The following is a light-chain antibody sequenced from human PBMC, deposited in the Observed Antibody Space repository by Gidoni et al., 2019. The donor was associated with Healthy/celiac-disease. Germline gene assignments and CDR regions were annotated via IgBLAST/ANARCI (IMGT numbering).Light chain of an antibody. J-gene: IGLJ2*01. Sequence: SYELTQPPSVSASPGQTASITCSGDKLGDKYACWYQQKPGQSPVLVIYQDRKRSSGIPERFSGSNFGNTATLTISGTQAMDEADYYCQAWDSSSVVFGGGTKLTVL. V-gene: IGLV3-1*01. CDR3: QAWDSSSVV. CDR1: KLGDKY. CDR2: QDR.